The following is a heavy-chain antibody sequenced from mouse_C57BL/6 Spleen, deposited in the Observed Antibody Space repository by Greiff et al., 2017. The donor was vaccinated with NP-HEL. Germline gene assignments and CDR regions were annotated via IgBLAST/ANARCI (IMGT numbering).Heavy chain of an antibody. CDR1: GFTFSNYW. CDR3: TEGDAYFDY. Sequence: EVHLVESGGGLVQPGGSMKLSCVASGFTFSNYWMNWVRQSPEKGLEWVAQIRLKSDNYATHYAESVKGRFTISRDDSKSSVYLQMNNLRAEDTGIYYCTEGDAYFDYWGQGTTLTVSS. V-gene: IGHV6-3*01. D-gene: IGHD3-3*01. CDR2: IRLKSDNYAT. J-gene: IGHJ2*01.